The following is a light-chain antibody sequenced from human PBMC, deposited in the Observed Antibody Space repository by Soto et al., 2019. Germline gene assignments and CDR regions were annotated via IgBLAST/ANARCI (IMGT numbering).Light chain of an antibody. J-gene: IGKJ2*01. CDR3: QQYNNWPPKYT. CDR1: QSVSSN. V-gene: IGKV3-15*01. Sequence: EIVMTQSPATLYVSPGERATLSCRASQSVSSNLAWYQQKPGQAPRLLIYGASTRATGIPARFSGSGSETEFTLTISSLQSEDFAVYYCQQYNNWPPKYTFGQGTKLEIK. CDR2: GAS.